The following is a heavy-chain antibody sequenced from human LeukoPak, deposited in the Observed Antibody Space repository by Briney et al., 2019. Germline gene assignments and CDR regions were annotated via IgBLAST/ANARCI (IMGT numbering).Heavy chain of an antibody. Sequence: GGSLRLSCAASGFTFSSYEMNWVRQAPGKGLEWVSYISSSGSTIDYADSVKGRFTISRDNAKNSLYLQMNSLRAEDTAVYYCGRDTRGFDYWGQGTLVTVSS. D-gene: IGHD3-10*01. CDR3: GRDTRGFDY. J-gene: IGHJ4*02. CDR1: GFTFSSYE. V-gene: IGHV3-48*03. CDR2: ISSSGSTI.